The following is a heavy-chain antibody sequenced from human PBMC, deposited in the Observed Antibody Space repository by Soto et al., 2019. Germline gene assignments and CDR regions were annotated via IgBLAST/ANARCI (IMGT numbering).Heavy chain of an antibody. Sequence: SETLSLTCAVSGASISGSYYYWAWLRQSPGKGPEWIGSVFYTGFTSYNPSLESRVSVSVDTSKSQFSLKLSAVTAADTAVYYCATSQKGYNWNYFDHWGQGALVTVSS. CDR1: GASISGSYYY. CDR2: VFYTGFT. D-gene: IGHD1-20*01. J-gene: IGHJ4*02. V-gene: IGHV4-39*01. CDR3: ATSQKGYNWNYFDH.